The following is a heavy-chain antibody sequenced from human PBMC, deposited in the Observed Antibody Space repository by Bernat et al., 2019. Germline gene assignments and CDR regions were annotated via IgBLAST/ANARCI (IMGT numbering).Heavy chain of an antibody. Sequence: EVQLVESGGGLVQPGGSLRLSCAASEFTFSSYWMSWVRQAPGKGLEWVANIKQDGSEKYYVDSVKGRFTISRDNAKNSLYLQMNSLRAEDTAVYYCARDFCGGDCSVNPPDNYWGQGTLVTVSS. CDR2: IKQDGSEK. CDR3: ARDFCGGDCSVNPPDNY. J-gene: IGHJ4*02. D-gene: IGHD2-21*02. CDR1: EFTFSSYW. V-gene: IGHV3-7*01.